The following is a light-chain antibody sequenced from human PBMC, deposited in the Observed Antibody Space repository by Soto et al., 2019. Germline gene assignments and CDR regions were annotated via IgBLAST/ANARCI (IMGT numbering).Light chain of an antibody. Sequence: QSVLTQPASVSGSPGQSITISCTGTSSDVGSYKLVAWYQQHPGTAPKLMIYEGSKRPSGVSNRFSGSTSGNTASLTISGLQAEDVADYYCCSYSPSRTYVFGTGTDFTGL. CDR1: SSDVGSYKL. CDR2: EGS. J-gene: IGLJ1*01. CDR3: CSYSPSRTYV. V-gene: IGLV2-23*01.